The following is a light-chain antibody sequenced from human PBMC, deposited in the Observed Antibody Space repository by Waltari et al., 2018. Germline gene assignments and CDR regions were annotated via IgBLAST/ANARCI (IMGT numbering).Light chain of an antibody. CDR1: QSVSSY. J-gene: IGKJ1*01. CDR2: DAS. V-gene: IGKV3-11*01. Sequence: EIVLTQSPATLSLSPGERATLSCRASQSVSSYLAWYQQKPGQGPRLLIYDASNRATGIPARFSGSGAGTDLTVTISSREPEDLAVYYCQQRSNWWTVGQGTKVEIK. CDR3: QQRSNWWT.